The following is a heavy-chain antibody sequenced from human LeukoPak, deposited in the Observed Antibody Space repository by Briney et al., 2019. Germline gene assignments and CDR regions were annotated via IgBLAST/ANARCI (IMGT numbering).Heavy chain of an antibody. J-gene: IGHJ4*02. Sequence: GGSLRLPCAASGFTVSSNYMSWVRQAPGKGLEWVSVIYSGGSTYYADSVKGRFTISRDNSKNTLYLQMNSLRAEDTAVYYYARERGGGYYDSSGISWYFDYWGQGTLVTVSS. CDR2: IYSGGST. V-gene: IGHV3-66*01. CDR1: GFTVSSNY. CDR3: ARERGGGYYDSSGISWYFDY. D-gene: IGHD3-22*01.